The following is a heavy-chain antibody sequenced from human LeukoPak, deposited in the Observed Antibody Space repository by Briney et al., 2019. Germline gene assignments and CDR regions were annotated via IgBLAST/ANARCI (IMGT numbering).Heavy chain of an antibody. CDR2: ISGSGGST. J-gene: IGHJ4*02. CDR1: GFTFSSYA. V-gene: IGHV3-23*01. CDR3: AKIRGIVVVPQTPYYFDY. D-gene: IGHD2-2*01. Sequence: PGGSLRLSCAASGFTFSSYAMSWVRQAPGKGLEWVSAISGSGGSTYYADSVKGRFTISRGNSKNTLYLQMNSLRAEDTAVYYCAKIRGIVVVPQTPYYFDYWGQGTLVTVSS.